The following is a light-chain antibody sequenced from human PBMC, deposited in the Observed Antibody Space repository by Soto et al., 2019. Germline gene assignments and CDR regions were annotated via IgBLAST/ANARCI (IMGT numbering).Light chain of an antibody. J-gene: IGKJ5*01. V-gene: IGKV3-20*01. CDR3: QQYGSAPVT. CDR1: QSVSSSY. Sequence: EIVLTQSPGTLSLSPGERATISCRASQSVSSSYLAWYQQKPGQAPRLLIYGSSSRATGIPERFSGSGSGTDFTLTISRLEPEDFAVYYCQQYGSAPVTFGRGTRLEIK. CDR2: GSS.